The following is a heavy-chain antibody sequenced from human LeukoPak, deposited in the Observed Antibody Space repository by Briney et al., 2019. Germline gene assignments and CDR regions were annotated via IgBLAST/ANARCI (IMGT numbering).Heavy chain of an antibody. D-gene: IGHD2-15*01. CDR3: ARKTNSGGSGDY. V-gene: IGHV3-53*01. CDR1: EFTVSNNF. Sequence: GGSLRLSCAVSEFTVSNNFMTWVRQAPGKGLECVSIIYSRGGTYYADSVRGRFTISRDNSKNTLYLQMNSLRAEDTAVYFCARKTNSGGSGDYWGQGTLVTVSS. CDR2: IYSRGGT. J-gene: IGHJ4*02.